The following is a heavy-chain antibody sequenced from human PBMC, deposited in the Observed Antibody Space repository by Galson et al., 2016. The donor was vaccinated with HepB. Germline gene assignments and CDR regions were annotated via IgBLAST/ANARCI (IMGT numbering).Heavy chain of an antibody. V-gene: IGHV3-11*01. Sequence: SLRLSCAASGFSFGDYFMSWIRQGPGIGLEWIAYISMSGSNVHYADSVRDRFTISRDNSKKSLYLQMNGLRAEDSAIYSCARGYSTNWNFRHAAFDVWGPGALVTASS. CDR2: ISMSGSNV. CDR3: ARGYSTNWNFRHAAFDV. J-gene: IGHJ3*01. D-gene: IGHD1-1*01. CDR1: GFSFGDYF.